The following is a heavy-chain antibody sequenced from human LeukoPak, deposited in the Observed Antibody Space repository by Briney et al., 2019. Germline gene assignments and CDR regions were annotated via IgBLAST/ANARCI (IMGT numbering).Heavy chain of an antibody. V-gene: IGHV4-39*07. CDR2: IYYRGNT. CDR1: GDSISSYNYF. J-gene: IGHJ4*02. D-gene: IGHD2-15*01. CDR3: ARERVYCSGGSCYSRSY. Sequence: SETLSLTCTVSGDSISSYNYFWGWIRQPPGKGLEWVGSIYYRGNTYHNPSLKSRVTLSADTSKNQFSLKVTSVTPADTAVYYCARERVYCSGGSCYSRSYWGQGTLVTVSS.